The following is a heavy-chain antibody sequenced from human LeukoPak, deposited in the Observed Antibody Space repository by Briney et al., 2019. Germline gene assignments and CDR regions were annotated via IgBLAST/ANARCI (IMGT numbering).Heavy chain of an antibody. J-gene: IGHJ6*02. V-gene: IGHV4-39*07. CDR1: GGSISSISSNNYH. CDR3: ARGSHRTWTKPHRGMDV. Sequence: SETLSLTCIVSGGSISSISSNNYHWGWIRQPPGKGLEWIGSIYYSGSTYYNPSLKSRVTISVDTSKNQFSLKLSSVTAADTAVYYCARGSHRTWTKPHRGMDVWGQGTTVTVSS. CDR2: IYYSGST. D-gene: IGHD1-1*01.